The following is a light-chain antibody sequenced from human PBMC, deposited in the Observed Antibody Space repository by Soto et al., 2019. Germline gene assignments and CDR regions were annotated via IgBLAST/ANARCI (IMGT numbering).Light chain of an antibody. CDR2: GVT. J-gene: IGLJ1*01. CDR3: SSYTSASTLLCL. Sequence: QSALTQPASVSGSPGQSITICCTGTSSDVGGYNYVSWYQQHPGIAPKLLIYGVTNRPSGVSTRFSGSKSGNTASLTISGLQAEDEADYHCSSYTSASTLLCLFGNGTKVTVL. V-gene: IGLV2-14*01. CDR1: SSDVGGYNY.